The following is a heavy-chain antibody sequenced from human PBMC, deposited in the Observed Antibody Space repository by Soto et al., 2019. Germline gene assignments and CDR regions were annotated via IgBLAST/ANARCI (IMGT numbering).Heavy chain of an antibody. CDR2: IFPLTDIP. CDR3: ARGPLVVLNYFES. V-gene: IGHV1-69*02. J-gene: IGHJ4*02. CDR1: GGTFRNYP. Sequence: QVQLVQSGTEVKKPGSSVKVSCKASGGTFRNYPINWVRQAPGQGLEWMGSIFPLTDIPDYAQNFQARLTISADKCTSTAYMELSSLTSDDTAMYFCARGPLVVLNYFESWGQGTLVTVSS.